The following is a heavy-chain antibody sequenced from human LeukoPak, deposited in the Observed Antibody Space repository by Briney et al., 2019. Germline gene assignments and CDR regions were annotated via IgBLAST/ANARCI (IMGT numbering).Heavy chain of an antibody. Sequence: GGSLRLSCAASGFTFSTYTMSWVRQAPGKGLDWVASITSSGSFTYYADSVKGRFTISRDNAKNSLYLQMNSLRVEDTAVYYCARSVGSYYGDLWGQGTLVTVSS. D-gene: IGHD3-22*01. CDR3: ARSVGSYYGDL. CDR2: ITSSGSFT. CDR1: GFTFSTYT. J-gene: IGHJ5*02. V-gene: IGHV3-21*01.